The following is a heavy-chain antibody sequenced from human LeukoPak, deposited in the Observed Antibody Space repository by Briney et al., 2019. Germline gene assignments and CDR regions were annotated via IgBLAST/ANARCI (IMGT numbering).Heavy chain of an antibody. D-gene: IGHD3-22*01. Sequence: GGSLRLSRAASGFTFSSYAMSWVRQAPGKGMEWVSAISGSGDSTYYADSVKGRFTISRDNSKNTLYLQMNSLRAEDTAVYYCAKFDVRYGYYDSSGYYAPFDYWGQGTLVTVSS. V-gene: IGHV3-23*01. CDR3: AKFDVRYGYYDSSGYYAPFDY. J-gene: IGHJ4*02. CDR1: GFTFSSYA. CDR2: ISGSGDST.